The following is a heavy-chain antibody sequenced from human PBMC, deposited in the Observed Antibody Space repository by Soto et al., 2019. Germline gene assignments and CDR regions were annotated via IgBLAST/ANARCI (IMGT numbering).Heavy chain of an antibody. J-gene: IGHJ6*02. CDR2: ISYDGSNK. V-gene: IGHV3-30-3*01. CDR1: GFTFSRYA. CDR3: ARERTVTTVRYYYYGMDV. D-gene: IGHD4-4*01. Sequence: GGSLRLSYAASGFTFSRYAMHWVRQAPGKGLEWVAVISYDGSNKYYADSVKGRFTISRDNSKNTLYLQMNSLRAEDTAVYYCARERTVTTVRYYYYGMDVWGQGTTVTVSS.